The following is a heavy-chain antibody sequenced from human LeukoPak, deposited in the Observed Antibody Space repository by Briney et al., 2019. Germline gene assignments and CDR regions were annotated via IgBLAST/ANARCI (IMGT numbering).Heavy chain of an antibody. CDR1: GGSISSSSYY. J-gene: IGHJ5*02. CDR2: VYYSGST. Sequence: SETLSLTCTVSGGSISSSSYYWGWIRQPPGKGLQWIGSVYYSGSTYHNPSLKSRVTISVDTSKNQFSLKLSSVTAADTAVYYCAERSGDWFDPWGQGTLVTVSS. V-gene: IGHV4-39*07. CDR3: AERSGDWFDP. D-gene: IGHD7-27*01.